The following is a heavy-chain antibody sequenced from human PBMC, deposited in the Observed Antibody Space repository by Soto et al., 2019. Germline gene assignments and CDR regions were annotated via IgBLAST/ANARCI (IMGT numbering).Heavy chain of an antibody. CDR1: GFTFSSYA. J-gene: IGHJ6*02. Sequence: GGSLRLSCAASGFTFSSYAMHWVRQAPGKGLEWVAVISYDGSNKYYADSVRGRFTISRDNSKNTLYLQMNSLRAEDTAVYYCARAPGGMDVWGQGTTVTVSS. CDR3: ARAPGGMDV. V-gene: IGHV3-30-3*01. CDR2: ISYDGSNK.